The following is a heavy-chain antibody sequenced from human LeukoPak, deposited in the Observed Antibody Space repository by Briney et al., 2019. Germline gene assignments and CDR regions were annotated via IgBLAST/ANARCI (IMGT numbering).Heavy chain of an antibody. V-gene: IGHV4-4*02. Sequence: SETLSPTRAVSGGSISSGHWWSWVRQPPEKGLEWIGEIFDNWSTNYNPSLRSRVTISLDKSNDQFYLNLNSVTAADTAVYYCARHQVGANTFDYWGQGSQLTVSS. CDR3: ARHQVGANTFDY. J-gene: IGHJ4*02. CDR1: GGSISSGHW. D-gene: IGHD1-26*01. CDR2: IFDNWST.